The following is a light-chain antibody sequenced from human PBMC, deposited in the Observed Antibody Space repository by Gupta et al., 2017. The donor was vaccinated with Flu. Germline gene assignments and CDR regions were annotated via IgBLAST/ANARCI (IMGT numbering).Light chain of an antibody. CDR2: GAS. CDR3: QQYNNWPPIT. V-gene: IGKV3-15*01. Sequence: EIVMTQSPATLSVSPGERATLFCRASQSIAVNNLAWYQQKPGQAPRLLIYGASVRATGVPARFSGSGCGREFTLTISSRQSEDLAVYYCQQYNNWPPITFGGGTKVEIK. J-gene: IGKJ4*01. CDR1: QSIAVNN.